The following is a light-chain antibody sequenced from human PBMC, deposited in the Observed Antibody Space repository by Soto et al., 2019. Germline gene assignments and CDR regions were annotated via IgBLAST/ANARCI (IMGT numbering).Light chain of an antibody. CDR3: GTWDSSLSSVV. CDR2: DTH. V-gene: IGLV1-51*01. J-gene: IGLJ2*01. CDR1: SSNIDNNY. Sequence: QSVLTQPPSVSAAPGQKVTISCSGSSSNIDNNYVSWYQQLPGTAPKLLIYDTHKRPSRIPDRFSGSRSGTSATLGITGLQTGDEADYYCGTWDSSLSSVVFGGGTKVTVL.